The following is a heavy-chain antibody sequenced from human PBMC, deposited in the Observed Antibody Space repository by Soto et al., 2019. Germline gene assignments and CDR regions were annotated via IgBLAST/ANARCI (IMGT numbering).Heavy chain of an antibody. CDR1: GFSFSGSS. V-gene: IGHV3-73*01. Sequence: GSLRLSCAASGFSFSGSSMHWVRQASGKGLEWVGRIRSGADNYATAYTASMKGRFIISRDDPKNTAYLQMNSLKTEDTAVYYCTRLSTNAPYDPCDIWGQGTMVT. CDR3: TRLSTNAPYDPCDI. J-gene: IGHJ3*02. CDR2: IRSGADNYAT. D-gene: IGHD2-8*01.